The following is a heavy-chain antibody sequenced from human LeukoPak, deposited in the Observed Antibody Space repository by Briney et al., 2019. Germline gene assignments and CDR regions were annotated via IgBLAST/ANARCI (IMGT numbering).Heavy chain of an antibody. CDR2: INSDGSTT. J-gene: IGHJ4*02. CDR1: GFTFRTYW. D-gene: IGHD6-19*01. Sequence: GGSLRLSCEASGFTFRTYWVHWVRQAPGKGLVWVSGINSDGSTTDYADSVRGRFTISRDNAKNTLYLQLNSLRDEDTAVYHCIRGNGGWAYWGQGTLVTVSS. CDR3: IRGNGGWAY. V-gene: IGHV3-74*01.